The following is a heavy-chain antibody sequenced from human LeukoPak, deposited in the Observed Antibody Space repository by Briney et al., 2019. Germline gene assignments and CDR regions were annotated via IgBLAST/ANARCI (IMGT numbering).Heavy chain of an antibody. D-gene: IGHD2-21*02. Sequence: PGGSLRLSCAASGFTFSSYAMSWVRQAPGKGLGWVSAISGSGGSTYYADSVKGRFTISRDNSKNTLYLQMNSLRAEDTAVYYCAKVVCGGDCYVYYYYGMDVWGQGTTVTVSS. CDR2: ISGSGGST. CDR3: AKVVCGGDCYVYYYYGMDV. CDR1: GFTFSSYA. J-gene: IGHJ6*02. V-gene: IGHV3-23*01.